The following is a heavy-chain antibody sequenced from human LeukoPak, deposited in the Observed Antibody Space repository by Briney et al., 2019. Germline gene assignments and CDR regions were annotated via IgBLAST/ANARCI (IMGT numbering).Heavy chain of an antibody. CDR1: GFTFSSYW. CDR3: AREAPFYDFWSGISHYYYYMDV. CDR2: IKQDGSEK. V-gene: IGHV3-7*01. Sequence: GGSLGLSCAASGFTFSSYWMSWVRQAPGKGLEWVANIKQDGSEKYYVDSVKGRFTISRDNAKNSLYLQMNSLRAEDTAVYYCAREAPFYDFWSGISHYYYYMDVWGKGTTVTVSS. D-gene: IGHD3-3*01. J-gene: IGHJ6*03.